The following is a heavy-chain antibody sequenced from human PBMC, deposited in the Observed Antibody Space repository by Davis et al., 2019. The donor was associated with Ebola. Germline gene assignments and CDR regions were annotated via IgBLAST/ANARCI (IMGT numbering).Heavy chain of an antibody. J-gene: IGHJ6*02. D-gene: IGHD6-13*01. Sequence: GESLKISCAASGFTFSSYAMSWVRQAPGKGLEWVSAISGSGGSTYYADSVKGRFTISRDNSKNTLYLQMNSLRAEDTAVYYCAKASRSWYGMDVWGQGTTVTVPS. CDR2: ISGSGGST. V-gene: IGHV3-23*01. CDR1: GFTFSSYA. CDR3: AKASRSWYGMDV.